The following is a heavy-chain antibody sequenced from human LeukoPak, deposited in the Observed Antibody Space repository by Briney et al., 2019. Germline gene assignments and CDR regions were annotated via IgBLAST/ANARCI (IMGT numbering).Heavy chain of an antibody. Sequence: PSETLSLTCTVSGGSISSYYWSWIRQPPGKGLEWIGHIYYSGSTNYNPSLKSRVTISVDTSKNQFSLKLSSVTAADTAVYYCARSPLRFLEWLSYFDYWGQGTLVTVSS. J-gene: IGHJ4*02. CDR1: GGSISSYY. V-gene: IGHV4-59*08. D-gene: IGHD3-3*01. CDR3: ARSPLRFLEWLSYFDY. CDR2: IYYSGST.